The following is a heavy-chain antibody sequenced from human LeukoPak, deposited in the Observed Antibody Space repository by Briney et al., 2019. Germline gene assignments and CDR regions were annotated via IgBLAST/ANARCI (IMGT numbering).Heavy chain of an antibody. CDR1: GLSLSTSGVG. Sequence: SGPTLVKPTQTLTLTCTLSGLSLSTSGVGVGWIRQPPGKALEWLALIYWNDEKRYSPSLKSRLTITKDTSKIQVVLAMTNVDPVDTATYYCAHTQYSFDSSGVDDAFGIWGQGTMVTVSS. CDR3: AHTQYSFDSSGVDDAFGI. J-gene: IGHJ3*02. V-gene: IGHV2-5*01. CDR2: IYWNDEK. D-gene: IGHD3-22*01.